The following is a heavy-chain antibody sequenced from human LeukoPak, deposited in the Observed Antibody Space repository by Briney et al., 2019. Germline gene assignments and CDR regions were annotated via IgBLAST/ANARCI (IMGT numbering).Heavy chain of an antibody. D-gene: IGHD5-18*01. CDR1: GGSFSDYY. V-gene: IGHV4-34*01. CDR3: ARGPPRYSYGPDFDY. Sequence: SETLSLTCAVYGGSFSDYYWSWIRQPPGKGLEWIGEINHSGSTNYNPSLKSRVTISVDTSKNQFSLKLSSVTAADTAVYYCARGPPRYSYGPDFDYWGQGTLVTVSS. CDR2: INHSGST. J-gene: IGHJ4*02.